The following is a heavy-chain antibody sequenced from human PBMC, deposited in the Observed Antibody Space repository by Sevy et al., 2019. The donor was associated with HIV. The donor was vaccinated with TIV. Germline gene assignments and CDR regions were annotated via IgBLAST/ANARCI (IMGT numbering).Heavy chain of an antibody. CDR1: GYTFTDYY. CDR2: INPNSGGT. D-gene: IGHD1-26*01. CDR3: ARDQVGATDS. J-gene: IGHJ4*02. Sequence: ASVKVSCKASGYTFTDYYMHWVRQAPGQGLEWMGWINPNSGGTNYAQKFQGRVTMTRDTSISTAYMDLSRLRSDDTAGYYCARDQVGATDSWGQGTLVTVSS. V-gene: IGHV1-2*02.